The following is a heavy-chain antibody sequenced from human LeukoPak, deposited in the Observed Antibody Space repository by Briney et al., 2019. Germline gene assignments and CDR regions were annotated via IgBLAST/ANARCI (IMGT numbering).Heavy chain of an antibody. V-gene: IGHV3-48*04. CDR1: GFTFTTYS. Sequence: GGSLRLYCEASGFTFTTYSMTWVRQAPGKGLEWLSYISTSGSIIVYADSVRGRFTVSRDNAKNSLYLQMNSLRVDDTAIYYCARRHVDHGADHWGQGTLVTVSS. J-gene: IGHJ5*02. D-gene: IGHD4/OR15-4a*01. CDR3: ARRHVDHGADH. CDR2: ISTSGSII.